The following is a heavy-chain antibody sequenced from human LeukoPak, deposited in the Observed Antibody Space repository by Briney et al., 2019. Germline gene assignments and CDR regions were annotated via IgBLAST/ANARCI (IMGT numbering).Heavy chain of an antibody. J-gene: IGHJ4*02. Sequence: GGSLRLSCAASGFTFSSYSLNWVRQAPGKGLEWVSSISSSSRYIFYADSVKGRFTISRDNAKNSLYPQMNSLRAEDTAVYYCARDRGSSFDYWGQGTLVTVSS. V-gene: IGHV3-21*01. CDR3: ARDRGSSFDY. D-gene: IGHD3-10*01. CDR1: GFTFSSYS. CDR2: ISSSSRYI.